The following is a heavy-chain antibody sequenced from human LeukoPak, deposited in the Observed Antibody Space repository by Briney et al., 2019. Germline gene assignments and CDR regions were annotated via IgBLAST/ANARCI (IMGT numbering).Heavy chain of an antibody. V-gene: IGHV4-59*01. CDR1: GGSFSGYY. J-gene: IGHJ4*02. Sequence: SETLSLTCAVYGGSFSGYYWSWIRQPPGKGLEWIGYIYYSGSTNYNPSLKSRVIISVDTSKNQFSLKLNSVTAADTAVYYCARGSPPDYWGQGTLVTVSS. D-gene: IGHD2-15*01. CDR2: IYYSGST. CDR3: ARGSPPDY.